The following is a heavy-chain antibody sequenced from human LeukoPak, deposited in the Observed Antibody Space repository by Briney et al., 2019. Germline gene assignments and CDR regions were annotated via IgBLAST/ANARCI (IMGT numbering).Heavy chain of an antibody. CDR3: ARHPRYGANYFDI. CDR1: EYSFISYG. V-gene: IGHV5-10-1*01. D-gene: IGHD3-16*01. Sequence: GESLKISCKGSEYSFISYGISWVRQTPGKGLEWMGRIDPSDSYTAYNPSFQGHVTISADKSISTAYLQWSSLEASDTAIYYCARHPRYGANYFDIRGRGNLATVSS. CDR2: IDPSDSYT. J-gene: IGHJ4*02.